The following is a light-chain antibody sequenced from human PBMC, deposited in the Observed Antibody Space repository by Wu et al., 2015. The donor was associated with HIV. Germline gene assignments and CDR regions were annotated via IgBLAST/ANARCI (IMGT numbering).Light chain of an antibody. CDR2: GAS. CDR1: QSLSSN. Sequence: EIVLTQSPATLSVSPGERVTLYCRASQSLSSNLAWYQQKPGQAPRLLIYGASNRATGTPARFTGSESGTEFTLTISSIQSDDFAVYYCQHYNAWPPWTFGQGTKVESK. CDR3: QHYNAWPPWT. J-gene: IGKJ1*01. V-gene: IGKV3-15*01.